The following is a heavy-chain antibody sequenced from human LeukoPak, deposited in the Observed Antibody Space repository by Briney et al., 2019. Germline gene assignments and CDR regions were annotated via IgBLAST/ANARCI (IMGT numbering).Heavy chain of an antibody. V-gene: IGHV3-73*01. CDR1: GFTFSGSA. Sequence: PGGSLKLSCAASGFTFSGSAMHWVRQASGKGLEWVGRIRSKTHSYATAYAASVKGRFTISRDDSKNTAYLQMNSLKSEDTAVYYCARSGTVDYWGQGTLVTVSS. J-gene: IGHJ4*02. D-gene: IGHD4-11*01. CDR2: IRSKTHSYAT. CDR3: ARSGTVDY.